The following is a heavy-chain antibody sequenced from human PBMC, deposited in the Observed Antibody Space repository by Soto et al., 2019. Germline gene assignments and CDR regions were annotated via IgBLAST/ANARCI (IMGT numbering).Heavy chain of an antibody. CDR1: GGSFSGYY. V-gene: IGHV4-34*01. CDR3: ARGGLLWFGDYYYGMDV. Sequence: SETLSLTCAVYGGSFSGYYWTWIRQPPGTGLEWIGEINHSGSTNYNPSLKSRVTISVDTSKNQFSLKLTSVTAADTAVYYCARGGLLWFGDYYYGMDVWGQGTTVTVSS. D-gene: IGHD3-10*01. J-gene: IGHJ6*02. CDR2: INHSGST.